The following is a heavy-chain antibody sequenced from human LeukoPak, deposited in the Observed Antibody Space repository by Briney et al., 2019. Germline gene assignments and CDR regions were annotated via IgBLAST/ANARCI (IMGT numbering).Heavy chain of an antibody. V-gene: IGHV4-59*13. D-gene: IGHD3-10*01. CDR1: GGSISSYY. J-gene: IGHJ3*02. CDR2: IYYSGST. CDR3: ARASYYLFSSGAFDI. Sequence: PSETLSLTCAVSGGSISSYYWSWIRQPPGKELEWIGYIYYSGSTNYNPSLKSRVTISVDTSKNQFSLKLSSVTAADTAVYYCARASYYLFSSGAFDIWGQGTMVTVSS.